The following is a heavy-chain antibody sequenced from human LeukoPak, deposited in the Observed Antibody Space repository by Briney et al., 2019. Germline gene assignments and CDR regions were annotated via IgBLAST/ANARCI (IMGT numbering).Heavy chain of an antibody. CDR1: GGSFSGYY. CDR2: INHSGST. CDR3: ARGRLLSSP. D-gene: IGHD1-26*01. V-gene: IGHV4-34*01. J-gene: IGHJ4*02. Sequence: PSETLSLTCAVYGGSFSGYYWNWIRQPPGKGLEWIGEINHSGSTNYNPSLKSRVTISVDTSKNQFSLKLSSVTAADTAVYYCARGRLLSSPWGQGTLVTVSS.